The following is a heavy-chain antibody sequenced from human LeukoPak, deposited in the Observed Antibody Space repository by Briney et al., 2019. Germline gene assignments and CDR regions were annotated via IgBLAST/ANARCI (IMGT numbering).Heavy chain of an antibody. V-gene: IGHV1-69*13. Sequence: ASVKVSCKASGNSIINYSVRWVRQAPGQGFEWMGGIIPIFGTADYAQKFQGRVTITADQSTSTTYMALSSLKSKDTATSYCPPRACHAGGCSSRFYYYYGLQLWGQGPTVSVSS. D-gene: IGHD3-16*01. CDR1: GNSIINYS. CDR2: IIPIFGTA. J-gene: IGHJ6*01. CDR3: PPRACHAGGCSSRFYYYYGLQL.